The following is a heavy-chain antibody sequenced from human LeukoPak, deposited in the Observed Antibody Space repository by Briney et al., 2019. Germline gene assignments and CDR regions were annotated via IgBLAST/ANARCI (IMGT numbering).Heavy chain of an antibody. V-gene: IGHV5-51*01. CDR3: AGTSSIAVAGAFDI. D-gene: IGHD6-19*01. CDR2: IYPGDSDT. CDR1: GYSFTNYW. J-gene: IGHJ3*02. Sequence: GESPKISCKGSGYSFTNYWIGWVRQMPGRGLEWMGIIYPGDSDTRYSPSFQGQVTISADKSISTAHLLWSSLKASDTAMYYCAGTSSIAVAGAFDIWGQGTMLTVS.